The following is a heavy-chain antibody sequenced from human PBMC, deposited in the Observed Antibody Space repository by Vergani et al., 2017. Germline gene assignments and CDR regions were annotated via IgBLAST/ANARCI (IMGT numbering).Heavy chain of an antibody. D-gene: IGHD3-22*01. CDR2: IYYSGST. V-gene: IGHV4-31*03. J-gene: IGHJ3*02. CDR3: ARDYYDSSGYRDALDI. CDR1: GGSISSGGYY. Sequence: QVQLQESGPGLVKPSQTLSLTCTVSGGSISSGGYYWSWIRQPPGKGLEWNGYIYYSGSTYYKPSLKSRVTISVDTSKNQFSLKLSSVTAADTAVDYCARDYYDSSGYRDALDIWGQGTMVTVSS.